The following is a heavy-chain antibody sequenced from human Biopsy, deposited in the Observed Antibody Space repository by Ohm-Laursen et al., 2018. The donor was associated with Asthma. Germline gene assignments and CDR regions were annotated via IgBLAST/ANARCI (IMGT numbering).Heavy chain of an antibody. Sequence: ASVKVSCKASGYTFINYAIHWVRQAPGHSLEWMGWINAANGNTKYSQKFQGTLTISRDTSASTAYMDLSSLRSEDTAVYYCARTYFDFLTGQVHDAFAMWGHGTMVTVSS. CDR1: GYTFINYA. CDR3: ARTYFDFLTGQVHDAFAM. D-gene: IGHD3-9*01. J-gene: IGHJ3*02. V-gene: IGHV1-3*01. CDR2: INAANGNT.